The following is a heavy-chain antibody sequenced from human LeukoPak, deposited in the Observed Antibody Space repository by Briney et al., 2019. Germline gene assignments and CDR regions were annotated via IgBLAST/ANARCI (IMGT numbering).Heavy chain of an antibody. CDR1: GFTFSSYN. CDR2: ISSSSSYI. CDR3: ARGGIVDDAFDI. J-gene: IGHJ3*02. D-gene: IGHD2/OR15-2a*01. V-gene: IGHV3-21*01. Sequence: GGSLRLSCVASGFTFSSYNMNWVRQAPGKGLEWVSSISSSSSYIYYADSVKGRFTISRDNAKNSLYLQMNSLRAEDTAVYYCARGGIVDDAFDIWGQGTMVTVSS.